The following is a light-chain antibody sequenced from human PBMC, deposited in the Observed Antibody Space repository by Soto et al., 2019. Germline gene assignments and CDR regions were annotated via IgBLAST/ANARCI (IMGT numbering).Light chain of an antibody. Sequence: QLVLTQSSSASASLGSSVKLTCTLSSGHSTCIIAWHQQQPGKAPRFLMKLEGSGNYNKGSGVPDRFSGSSSGADRYLTISNLQSEDEADYYCETWDSNTRVFGGGTKVTVL. CDR2: LEGSGNY. CDR1: SGHSTCI. J-gene: IGLJ3*02. CDR3: ETWDSNTRV. V-gene: IGLV4-60*03.